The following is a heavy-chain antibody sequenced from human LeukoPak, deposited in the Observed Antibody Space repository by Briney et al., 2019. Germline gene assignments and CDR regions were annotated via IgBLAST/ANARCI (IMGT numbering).Heavy chain of an antibody. V-gene: IGHV1-69*10. CDR3: ARSREAHLYYDSSGYQDVAFDI. CDR2: IIPILGIA. Sequence: SVTVSCKASGPTFSSYAISWVRQAPGEGLEWMGWIIPILGIANYAQKFQGRVTITADKSTSTAYMELSSLRSEDTAVYYCARSREAHLYYDSSGYQDVAFDIWGQGTMVTVSS. J-gene: IGHJ3*02. D-gene: IGHD3-22*01. CDR1: GPTFSSYA.